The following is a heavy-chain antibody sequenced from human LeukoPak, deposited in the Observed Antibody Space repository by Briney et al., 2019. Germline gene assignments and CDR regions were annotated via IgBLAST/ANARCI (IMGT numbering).Heavy chain of an antibody. J-gene: IGHJ4*02. Sequence: GRSLRLSCAASGFTFSSYGMHWVRQAPGKGLEWVAVISYDGSNKYYADSVKGRFTISRDNSKNTLYLQMNSLRAEDTAVYYCAKDNAGFGELLFGFDYWGQGTLVTVSS. V-gene: IGHV3-30*18. CDR1: GFTFSSYG. CDR2: ISYDGSNK. D-gene: IGHD3-10*01. CDR3: AKDNAGFGELLFGFDY.